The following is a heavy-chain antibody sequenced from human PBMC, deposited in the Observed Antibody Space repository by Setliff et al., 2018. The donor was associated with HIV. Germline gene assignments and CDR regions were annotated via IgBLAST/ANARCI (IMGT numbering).Heavy chain of an antibody. J-gene: IGHJ4*02. D-gene: IGHD3-16*01. Sequence: QAGGSLRLSCEASGFTFSSHGMHWLRQAPGKGLEWVTFIRYDGSDIHYADSVKGRFTISRDNSKNTLYLQMNSLRVEDAAVYYCAKDLGLREGSSPFDNWGQGTLVTVSS. CDR3: AKDLGLREGSSPFDN. CDR2: IRYDGSDI. V-gene: IGHV3-30*02. CDR1: GFTFSSHG.